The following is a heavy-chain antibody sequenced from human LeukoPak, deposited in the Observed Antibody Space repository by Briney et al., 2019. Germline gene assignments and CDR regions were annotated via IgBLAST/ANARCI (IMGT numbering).Heavy chain of an antibody. V-gene: IGHV3-13*04. Sequence: GGSLRLSCAASGFTFSSYDMHWVRQATGKGLEWVSVIGTAGDTYYPGSVKGRFTISRENAKNSLYLQMNSLRAEDTAVYYCAMAYSSWYDSAPTRDAFDIWGQGTMVTVSS. CDR1: GFTFSSYD. CDR3: AMAYSSWYDSAPTRDAFDI. J-gene: IGHJ3*02. CDR2: IGTAGDT. D-gene: IGHD6-13*01.